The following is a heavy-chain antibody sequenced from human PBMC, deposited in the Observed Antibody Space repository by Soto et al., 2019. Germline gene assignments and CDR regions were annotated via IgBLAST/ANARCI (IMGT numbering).Heavy chain of an antibody. CDR2: ISVSGDRT. V-gene: IGHV3-23*04. D-gene: IGHD4-17*01. CDR1: GFTFSSYA. Sequence: VQLVESGGGVVQPGGSLRLSCAASGFTFSSYAMCWVRQAPGKGLEWVSSISVSGDRTFYADSVKGRFTISRDNSRNTLHLQMNSLRAEDTAVYYCAKDATVTPDYYYYYGMDVWGQGTTVTVSS. CDR3: AKDATVTPDYYYYYGMDV. J-gene: IGHJ6*02.